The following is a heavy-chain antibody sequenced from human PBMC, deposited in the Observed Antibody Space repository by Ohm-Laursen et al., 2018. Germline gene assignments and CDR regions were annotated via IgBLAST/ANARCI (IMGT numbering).Heavy chain of an antibody. V-gene: IGHV4-39*07. CDR2: INHSGST. J-gene: IGHJ3*02. D-gene: IGHD2-15*01. CDR1: GGSISSGGYY. CDR3: ARGLGGPEDIVVVVAAFAAFDI. Sequence: SETLSLTCTVSGGSISSGGYYWSWIRQPPGKGLEWIGEINHSGSTNYNPSLKSRVTISVDTSKNQLSLKLSSVTAADTAVYYCARGLGGPEDIVVVVAAFAAFDIWGQGTMVTVSS.